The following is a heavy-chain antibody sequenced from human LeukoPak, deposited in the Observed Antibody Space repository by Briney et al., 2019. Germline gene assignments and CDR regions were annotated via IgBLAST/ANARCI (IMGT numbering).Heavy chain of an antibody. CDR1: GGTFSSYA. CDR2: IIPVLGIA. J-gene: IGHJ5*02. D-gene: IGHD6-19*01. Sequence: SVKVSCKASGGTFSSYAISWVRQAPGQGLEWMGRIIPVLGIANYAQKWQGRVTIGADKSASTAYMELSSLRSEDTAVYYCARDPPLGIAVVGTYWFDPWGQGTLVTVSS. CDR3: ARDPPLGIAVVGTYWFDP. V-gene: IGHV1-69*04.